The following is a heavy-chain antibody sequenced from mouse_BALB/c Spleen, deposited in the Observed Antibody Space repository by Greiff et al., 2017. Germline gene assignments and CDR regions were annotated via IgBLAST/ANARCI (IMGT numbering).Heavy chain of an antibody. V-gene: IGHV5-9-3*01. D-gene: IGHD3-1*01. CDR2: ISSGGSYT. J-gene: IGHJ4*01. CDR1: GFTFSSYA. CDR3: ARRGARATNYYAMDY. Sequence: EVQLVESGGGLVKPGGSLKLSCAASGFTFSSYAMSWVRQTPEKRLEWVATISSGGSYTYYPDSVKGRFTISRDNAKNTLYLQMSSLRSEDTAMYYCARRGARATNYYAMDYWGQGTSVTVSS.